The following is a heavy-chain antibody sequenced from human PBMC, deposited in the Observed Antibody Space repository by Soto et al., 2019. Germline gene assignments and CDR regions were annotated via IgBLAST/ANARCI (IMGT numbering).Heavy chain of an antibody. D-gene: IGHD1-26*01. J-gene: IGHJ5*02. V-gene: IGHV4-30-4*01. Sequence: TLSLTCTVSGGSFSSGDYYWSWILQPPGKGLEWIGYIYYSGSTYYNPSLKSRVTISVDTSKNQFSLKLSSVTAADTAVYYCARGGGSYPAFDPWGLGTLVTVSS. CDR2: IYYSGST. CDR3: ARGGGSYPAFDP. CDR1: GGSFSSGDYY.